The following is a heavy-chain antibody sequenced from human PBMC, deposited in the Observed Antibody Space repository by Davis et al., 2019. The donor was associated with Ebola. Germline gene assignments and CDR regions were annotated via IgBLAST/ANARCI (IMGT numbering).Heavy chain of an antibody. CDR1: GYTFTAYY. Sequence: ASVKVSCKASGYTFTAYYIHWVRQAPGQGLEWMGWMNPNSGNTGYAQKFQGRVTMTRNTSISTAYMELSSLRSEDTAVYYCARVSPLMVYAMTSSPQYYYYDMDVWGKGTTVTVSS. CDR2: MNPNSGNT. D-gene: IGHD2-8*01. CDR3: ARVSPLMVYAMTSSPQYYYYDMDV. V-gene: IGHV1-8*02. J-gene: IGHJ6*04.